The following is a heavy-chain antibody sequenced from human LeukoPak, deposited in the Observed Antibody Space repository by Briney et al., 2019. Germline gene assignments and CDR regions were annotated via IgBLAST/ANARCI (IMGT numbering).Heavy chain of an antibody. CDR1: GFTFSSYA. CDR2: ISGSGGST. J-gene: IGHJ4*02. Sequence: GGSLRLSCAASGFTFSSYAMSWVRQAPGKGLEWVPAISGSGGSTYYADSVKGRFTISRDSSKNTLYLQMNSLRAEDTAVYYCAREWHHVFDYWGQGNLVTVSS. V-gene: IGHV3-23*01. CDR3: AREWHHVFDY. D-gene: IGHD5-12*01.